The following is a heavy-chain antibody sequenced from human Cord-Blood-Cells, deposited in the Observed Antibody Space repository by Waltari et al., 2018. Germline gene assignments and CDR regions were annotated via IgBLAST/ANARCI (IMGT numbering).Heavy chain of an antibody. D-gene: IGHD3-10*01. Sequence: QLQLQQWGAGLLKPSETLSLTCAAYGGSFSGSYCSWLRQPPGKGLEWIGEINHSGSTNYNPSLKSRVTISVDTSKNQFSLKLSSVTAADTAVYYCARAPNMVRGVSAIDYWGQGTLVTVSS. CDR2: INHSGST. CDR1: GGSFSGSY. V-gene: IGHV4-34*01. J-gene: IGHJ4*02. CDR3: ARAPNMVRGVSAIDY.